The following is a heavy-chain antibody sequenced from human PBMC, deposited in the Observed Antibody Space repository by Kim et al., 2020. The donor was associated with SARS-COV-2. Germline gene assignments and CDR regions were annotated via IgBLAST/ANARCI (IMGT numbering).Heavy chain of an antibody. Sequence: GGSLRLSCATSGFTFNKDWMTWVRQGPGKGLEWVANINEDGSDKYYGDSVKGRFTVSRDNAKKSLYLQMSSLRAEDTAVYYCARRRLSWADAFDVWGRGTMVTVSS. D-gene: IGHD6-13*01. CDR2: INEDGSDK. CDR1: GFTFNKDW. J-gene: IGHJ3*01. V-gene: IGHV3-7*01. CDR3: ARRRLSWADAFDV.